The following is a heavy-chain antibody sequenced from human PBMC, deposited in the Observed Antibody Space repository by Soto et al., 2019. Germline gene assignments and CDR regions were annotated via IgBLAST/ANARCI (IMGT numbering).Heavy chain of an antibody. Sequence: GGSLRLSCAASGFTFSSYAMSWVRQAPGKGLEWVSAISGSGGSTYYADSVKGRFTISRDNSKNTLYLQMNSLRAEDTAVYYCAKVACSSTSCSYYYYYGMDVWGQGTTVTVSS. CDR2: ISGSGGST. J-gene: IGHJ6*02. CDR3: AKVACSSTSCSYYYYYGMDV. CDR1: GFTFSSYA. V-gene: IGHV3-23*01. D-gene: IGHD2-2*01.